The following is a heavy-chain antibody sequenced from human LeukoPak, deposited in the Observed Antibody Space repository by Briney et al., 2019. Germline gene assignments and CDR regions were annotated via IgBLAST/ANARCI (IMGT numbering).Heavy chain of an antibody. V-gene: IGHV3-21*01. J-gene: IGHJ4*02. CDR2: ITSSSSYT. CDR1: GFTFSSYN. CDR3: ARGDFYGSGSYDLY. Sequence: GGSLRLSCAASGFTFSSYNMNWVRQAPGKGLEWVSSITSSSSYTFYADSVKGRFTISRDNAKNSMYLQMNSLRAEDTAVYYCARGDFYGSGSYDLYWGQGTLVTVSS. D-gene: IGHD3-10*01.